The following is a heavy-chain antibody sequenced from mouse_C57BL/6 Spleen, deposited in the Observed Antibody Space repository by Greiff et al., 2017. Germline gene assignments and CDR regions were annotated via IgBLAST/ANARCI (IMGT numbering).Heavy chain of an antibody. J-gene: IGHJ3*01. D-gene: IGHD1-1*01. CDR3: APNSYGGSYGGFAY. CDR1: GYTFTSYW. CDR2: IHPNSGST. V-gene: IGHV1-64*01. Sequence: QVQLQQPGAELVKPGASVKLSCKASGYTFTSYWMHWVKQRPGQGLEWIGMIHPNSGSTNYNEKFKSKATLTVDKSSSTAYMQLSSLTSEDSAVYYCAPNSYGGSYGGFAYWGQGTLVTVSA.